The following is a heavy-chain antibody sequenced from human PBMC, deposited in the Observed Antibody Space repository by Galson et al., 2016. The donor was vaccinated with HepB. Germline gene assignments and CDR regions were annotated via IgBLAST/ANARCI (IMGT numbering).Heavy chain of an antibody. CDR3: ASGRYYYGSEY. CDR2: IYYDGST. CDR1: GGSFSDYY. V-gene: IGHV4-59*01. D-gene: IGHD3-10*01. J-gene: IGHJ4*02. Sequence: ETLSLTCAVYGGSFSDYYWSWIRQPPGKGLEWIGYIYYDGSTNYNPSLKSRVTMSLDTSKNHYSLKLNSVTAADTAVYYCASGRYYYGSEYWGQGTLVTVSS.